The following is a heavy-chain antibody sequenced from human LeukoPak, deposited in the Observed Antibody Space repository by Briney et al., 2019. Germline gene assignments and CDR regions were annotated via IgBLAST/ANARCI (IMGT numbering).Heavy chain of an antibody. CDR2: INHSGST. CDR3: ARGRDIVVVPAAMRRYYFDC. D-gene: IGHD2-2*01. J-gene: IGHJ4*02. CDR1: GGSFSGYY. Sequence: PSETLSLTCAVYGGSFSGYYWSWIRQPPGKGLEWIGEINHSGSTNYNPSLKSRVTISVDTSKNQFSLKLSSVTAADTAVYYCARGRDIVVVPAAMRRYYFDCWGQGTLVTVSS. V-gene: IGHV4-34*01.